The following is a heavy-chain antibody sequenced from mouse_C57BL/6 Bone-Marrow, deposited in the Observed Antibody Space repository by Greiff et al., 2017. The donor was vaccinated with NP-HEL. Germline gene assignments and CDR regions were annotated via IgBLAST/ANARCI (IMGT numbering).Heavy chain of an antibody. V-gene: IGHV5-4*01. CDR1: GFTFSSYA. J-gene: IGHJ3*01. Sequence: EVKLMESGGGLVKPGGSLKLSCAASGFTFSSYAMSWVRQTPEKRLEWVATISDGGSYTYYPDNVKGRFTISRDNAKNNLYLQMSHLKSEDTAMYYCARENGYYPLFAYWGQGTLVTVSA. CDR2: ISDGGSYT. D-gene: IGHD2-3*01. CDR3: ARENGYYPLFAY.